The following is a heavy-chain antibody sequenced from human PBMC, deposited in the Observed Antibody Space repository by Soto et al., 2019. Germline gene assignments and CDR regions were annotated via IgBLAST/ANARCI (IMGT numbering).Heavy chain of an antibody. CDR2: ISGDGSKK. CDR1: AFTFSDYS. CDR3: GRDGGGSGTPLEYYGMDV. J-gene: IGHJ6*02. D-gene: IGHD3-10*01. V-gene: IGHV3-30*04. Sequence: QVQLVESGGGIVQPGKSLRLSCVASAFTFSDYSMHWVRQAPGKGLEWVAAISGDGSKKSYADSVKGRATLSRDNAKNPLYLQMDNLRAEDTAVYFCGRDGGGSGTPLEYYGMDVWGRGTTVTVSS.